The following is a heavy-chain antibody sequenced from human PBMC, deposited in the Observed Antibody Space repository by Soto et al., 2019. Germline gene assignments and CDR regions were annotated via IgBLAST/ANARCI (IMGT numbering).Heavy chain of an antibody. CDR3: AKVFDYGDYKTHICDY. D-gene: IGHD4-17*01. CDR2: ISGSGGST. V-gene: IGHV3-23*01. Sequence: EVQLLESGGGLVQPGGSLRLSCAASGFTFSSYAMSWVRQAPGTGLEWVSAISGSGGSTYYADSGKGRFTISRHNSKDGLYLQMTSLRAEDTAVYYCAKVFDYGDYKTHICDYWGQGTLVTVSS. CDR1: GFTFSSYA. J-gene: IGHJ4*02.